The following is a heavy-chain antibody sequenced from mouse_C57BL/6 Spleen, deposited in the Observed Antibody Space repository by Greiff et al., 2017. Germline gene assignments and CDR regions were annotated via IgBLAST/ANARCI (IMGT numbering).Heavy chain of an antibody. V-gene: IGHV1-66*01. J-gene: IGHJ3*01. CDR3: ARDGNYWFAH. CDR2: IYPGSGNT. CDR1: GYSFTSYY. D-gene: IGHD2-1*01. Sequence: VQLQQSGPELVKPGASVKISCKASGYSFTSYYIHWVKQRPGQGLEWIGWIYPGSGNTKYNEKFKGKATLTADTSSSTAYMQLSSLTSEDSAVYDCARDGNYWFAHWGQGTLVTVSA.